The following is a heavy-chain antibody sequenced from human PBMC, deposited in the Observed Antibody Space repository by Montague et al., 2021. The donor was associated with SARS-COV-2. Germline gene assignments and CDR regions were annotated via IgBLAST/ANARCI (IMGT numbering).Heavy chain of an antibody. J-gene: IGHJ6*02. CDR1: GGSISSSSSY. CDR3: ARDIRIPMLIVIQGYGMDV. CDR2: IYYSGST. V-gene: IGHV4-39*07. D-gene: IGHD3-22*01. Sequence: SETLSLTCTVSGGSISSSSSYWGWIRQPPGMGLGWIGSIYYSGSTYYNPSLKSRITISVDTSKNQFSLRLTSVTAADTAVYYCARDIRIPMLIVIQGYGMDVWGQGTTVTVSS.